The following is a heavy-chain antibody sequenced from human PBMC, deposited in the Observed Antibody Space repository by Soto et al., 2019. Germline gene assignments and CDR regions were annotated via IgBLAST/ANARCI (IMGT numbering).Heavy chain of an antibody. CDR1: GDSVSTNSAT. Sequence: SQTLSLTCVISGDSVSTNSATWDWIRQSPSRGLEWLGRTYYRSKWYNDYAVSVKGRITINPDTSNNQLSLQLNSVTPDDTAVYYCARAYLNYDFWSGYSADGMDVWGQGTTVTVSS. CDR3: ARAYLNYDFWSGYSADGMDV. V-gene: IGHV6-1*01. D-gene: IGHD3-3*01. J-gene: IGHJ6*02. CDR2: TYYRSKWYN.